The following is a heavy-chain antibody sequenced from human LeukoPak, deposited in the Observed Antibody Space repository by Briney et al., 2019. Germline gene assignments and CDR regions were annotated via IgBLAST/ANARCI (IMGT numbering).Heavy chain of an antibody. CDR3: AKGLWQPLPTLFDY. J-gene: IGHJ4*02. D-gene: IGHD6-13*01. CDR2: ISYDGSNK. CDR1: GFTFSSYG. V-gene: IGHV3-30*18. Sequence: PGGSLRLSCAASGFTFSSYGMHWVRQAPGKGLEWVAVISYDGSNKYYADSVKGRFTISRDNSKNTLYLQMNSLRNEDTAVYYCAKGLWQPLPTLFDYWGQGTLVTVSS.